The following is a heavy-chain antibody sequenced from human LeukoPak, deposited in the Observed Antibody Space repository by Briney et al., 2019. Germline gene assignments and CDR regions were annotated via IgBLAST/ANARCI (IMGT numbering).Heavy chain of an antibody. D-gene: IGHD1-1*01. J-gene: IGHJ4*02. Sequence: GGSLRLSCATSGFTVSSNYMSWVRQAPGKGLEWVSLIYSDGSTYYADSVKGRFTISRDNSKNTLYLQMSSLRAEDTALYYCARYDNGKDYFDYWGQGTLVTVSS. V-gene: IGHV3-53*01. CDR2: IYSDGST. CDR1: GFTVSSNY. CDR3: ARYDNGKDYFDY.